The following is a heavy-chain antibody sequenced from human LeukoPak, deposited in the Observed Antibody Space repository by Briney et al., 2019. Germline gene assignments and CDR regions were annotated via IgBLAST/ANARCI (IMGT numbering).Heavy chain of an antibody. V-gene: IGHV1-8*01. CDR3: ARRPIVATGAWFDP. Sequence: ASVKVSCKASGYTFTSYDINWVRQATGQGLEWMGWMNPNSGNTGHAQKFQGRVTMTRNTSISTAYMELSSLRSEDTAVYYCARRPIVATGAWFDPWGQGTLVTVSS. D-gene: IGHD5-12*01. CDR2: MNPNSGNT. J-gene: IGHJ5*02. CDR1: GYTFTSYD.